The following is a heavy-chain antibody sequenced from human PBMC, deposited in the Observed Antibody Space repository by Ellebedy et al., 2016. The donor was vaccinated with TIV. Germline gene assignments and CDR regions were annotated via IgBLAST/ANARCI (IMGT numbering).Heavy chain of an antibody. CDR1: GFTFSSYS. V-gene: IGHV3-48*04. J-gene: IGHJ4*02. D-gene: IGHD3-10*01. Sequence: GGSLRLSXAASGFTFSSYSMNWVRQAPGKGLEWVSYISSSSSTIYYADSVKGRFTISRDNAKNSLYLQMNSLRAEDTAVYYCARDSTRITMVRGVIDFDYWGQGTLVTVSS. CDR2: ISSSSSTI. CDR3: ARDSTRITMVRGVIDFDY.